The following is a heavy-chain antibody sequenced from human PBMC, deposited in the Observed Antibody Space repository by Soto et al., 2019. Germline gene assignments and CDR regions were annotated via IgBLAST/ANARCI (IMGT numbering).Heavy chain of an antibody. CDR3: ARGISLIVEVHRDAPDKYYFDS. D-gene: IGHD2-15*01. J-gene: IGHJ4*02. Sequence: SSETLSLTCAVYGGSFSGYYWSWIRQSPGKGLEWIGEINHSGSSISNPSLKSRVTISVDTSKNQFSLKLRSVTAADTAAYYCARGISLIVEVHRDAPDKYYFDSWSQGTLVTVS. CDR1: GGSFSGYY. CDR2: INHSGSS. V-gene: IGHV4-34*01.